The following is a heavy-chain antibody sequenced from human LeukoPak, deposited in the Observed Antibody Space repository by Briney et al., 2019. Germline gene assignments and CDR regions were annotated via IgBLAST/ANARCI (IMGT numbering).Heavy chain of an antibody. CDR3: ARNIVRGGNYFDY. Sequence: PGGSLRLSCAASGFTFSDHYMDWVRQAPGKGLEWVGRIRNKANRYTIEYAASVQGRFTISRLDSRNSLYLQMNILKTEDTAVYYCARNIVRGGNYFDYGGAGTLVTVSS. V-gene: IGHV3-72*01. CDR2: IRNKANRYTI. J-gene: IGHJ4*02. D-gene: IGHD3-10*01. CDR1: GFTFSDHY.